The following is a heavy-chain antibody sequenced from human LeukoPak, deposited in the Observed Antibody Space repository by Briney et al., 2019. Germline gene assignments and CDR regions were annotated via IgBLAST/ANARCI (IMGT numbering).Heavy chain of an antibody. D-gene: IGHD4-17*01. CDR2: IFSGGST. J-gene: IGHJ3*02. Sequence: GGSLRLSCAASEFTVSDSYMSWVRQAPGKGLQWVSVIFSGGSTYYADSVKGRFTLSRDNSKNTLYLQMNSLRAEDTAVYYCAKDPNGDYIGTFDIWGQGTMVTVSS. V-gene: IGHV3-53*01. CDR1: EFTVSDSY. CDR3: AKDPNGDYIGTFDI.